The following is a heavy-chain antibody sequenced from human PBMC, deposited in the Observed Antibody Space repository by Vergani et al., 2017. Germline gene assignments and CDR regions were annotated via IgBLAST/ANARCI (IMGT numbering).Heavy chain of an antibody. D-gene: IGHD2-21*01. CDR1: GFTFRSYA. CDR3: ARDLLALNSRFHSQNPDY. V-gene: IGHV3-23*01. Sequence: EVQLLESGGGLVQPGGSLRLSCAASGFTFRSYAMSWVRQAPGKGLEWVSAISGSGGSTYYADSVKGRFTISRDNSKNTLYLQMNSLRAEDTAVYYCARDLLALNSRFHSQNPDYWGQGTLVTVSS. CDR2: ISGSGGST. J-gene: IGHJ4*02.